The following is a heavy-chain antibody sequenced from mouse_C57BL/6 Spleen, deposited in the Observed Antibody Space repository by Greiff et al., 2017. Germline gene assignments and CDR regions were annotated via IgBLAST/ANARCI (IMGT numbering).Heavy chain of an antibody. D-gene: IGHD2-4*01. V-gene: IGHV1-4*01. CDR1: GYTFTSYT. Sequence: QVQLQQSGAELARPGASVKMSCTASGYTFTSYTMHWVKQRPGQGLEWIGYINPSSGYTKYNQKFKDKATLTADKSSSTAYMQLSSLTSEDSAVYYCAKYDYDGGFDYWGQGTTLTVSS. CDR2: INPSSGYT. J-gene: IGHJ2*01. CDR3: AKYDYDGGFDY.